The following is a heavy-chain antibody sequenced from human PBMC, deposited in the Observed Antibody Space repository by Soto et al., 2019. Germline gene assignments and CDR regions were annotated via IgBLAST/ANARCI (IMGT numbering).Heavy chain of an antibody. Sequence: SETLSLTCTVSGGSISRSSYFWGWIRQPPGKGLEWIGSIYYSGNTYYNASLRSRVTISVDTSKNQFSLKLSSVTAADTAVYYCATLWFGEGDYWGQGTLVTVSS. CDR2: IYYSGNT. J-gene: IGHJ4*02. D-gene: IGHD3-10*01. CDR1: GGSISRSSYF. CDR3: ATLWFGEGDY. V-gene: IGHV4-39*01.